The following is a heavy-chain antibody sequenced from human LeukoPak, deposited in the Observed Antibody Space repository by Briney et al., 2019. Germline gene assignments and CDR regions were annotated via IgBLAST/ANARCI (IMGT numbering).Heavy chain of an antibody. CDR1: GGSISSSSYY. J-gene: IGHJ3*02. CDR2: IYYSGST. CDR3: ARATIFSRTFDI. V-gene: IGHV4-39*07. Sequence: SETLSLTCTVSGGSISSSSYYWGWIRQPPGKGLEWIGSIYYSGSTYYNPSLKSRVTISVDTSKNQFSLKLSSVTAADTAVYYCARATIFSRTFDIWGQGTMVTVSS. D-gene: IGHD3-9*01.